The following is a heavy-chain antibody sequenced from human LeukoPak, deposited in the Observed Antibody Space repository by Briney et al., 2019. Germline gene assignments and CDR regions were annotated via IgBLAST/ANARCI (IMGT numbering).Heavy chain of an antibody. D-gene: IGHD5-18*01. CDR1: GFTFSSYS. CDR3: ARGFRNTAMVYHY. J-gene: IGHJ4*02. V-gene: IGHV3-21*01. CDR2: ISSSSSYI. Sequence: GGSLRLSCAASGFTFSSYSMNWVRQAPGKGLEWVSSISSSSSYIYYADSVKGRFTISRDNAKNSLYLQMNRLRAEDTAVYYCARGFRNTAMVYHYWGPGTLVTVSS.